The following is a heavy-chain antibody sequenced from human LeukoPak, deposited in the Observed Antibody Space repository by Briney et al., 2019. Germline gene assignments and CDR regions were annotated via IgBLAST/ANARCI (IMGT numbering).Heavy chain of an antibody. D-gene: IGHD2-2*01. Sequence: SETLSLTCTVSGGSISSGGYYWSWIRQHPGKGLEWIGYIYYSGSTYYNPSLKSRVTISVDTSKNQFSLKLSSVTAADTAVYYCARHAPKYGMDVWGQGTTVTVSS. CDR2: IYYSGST. V-gene: IGHV4-31*03. CDR3: ARHAPKYGMDV. J-gene: IGHJ6*02. CDR1: GGSISSGGYY.